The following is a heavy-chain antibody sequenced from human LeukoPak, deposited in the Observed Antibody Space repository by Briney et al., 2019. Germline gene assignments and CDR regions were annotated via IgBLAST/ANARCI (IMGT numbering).Heavy chain of an antibody. CDR2: MNPNSGNT. V-gene: IGHV1-8*01. CDR1: GYTFTRYD. CDR3: ARSGTRWFGEFLNLQGY. J-gene: IGHJ4*02. D-gene: IGHD3-10*01. Sequence: ASVKVSCKASGYTFTRYDINWVREATGQGLEWMGWMNPNSGNTGYAQKFQGRVTMTRNTSISTAYMELSSLRSEDTVVYYCARSGTRWFGEFLNLQGYWGQGTLVTVSS.